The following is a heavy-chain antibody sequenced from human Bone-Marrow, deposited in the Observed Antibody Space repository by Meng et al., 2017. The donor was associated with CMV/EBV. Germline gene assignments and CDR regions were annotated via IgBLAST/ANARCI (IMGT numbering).Heavy chain of an antibody. D-gene: IGHD2-2*01. J-gene: IGHJ4*02. CDR2: IYYSRGI. V-gene: IGHV4-28*05. CDR3: ARTGDRTSTSCYSYFDF. CDR1: IHSIRSSNW. Sequence: SETLSLTCDVSIHSIRSSNWWGWIRQPPGKGLEWLGYIYYSRGIYYDPSLKSRVTISVDTSKNQVYLQLKSVTAVDTSIYYCARTGDRTSTSCYSYFDFWGQGTPVTVSS.